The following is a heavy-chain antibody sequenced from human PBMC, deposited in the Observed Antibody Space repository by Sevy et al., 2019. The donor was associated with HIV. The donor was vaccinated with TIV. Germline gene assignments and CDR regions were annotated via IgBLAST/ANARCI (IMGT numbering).Heavy chain of an antibody. CDR3: AKDPYGSGTYLMYYSDY. V-gene: IGHV3-23*01. J-gene: IGHJ4*02. CDR2: ISGTGGGT. Sequence: GGSLRLSCAASGFTFRSYAMSWVRQAPGKGLEWVSAISGTGGGTYYADSVKGRFTISRDNSKNTLYLQMNSLRAEDTAVYYCAKDPYGSGTYLMYYSDYWGQGTLVTVSS. CDR1: GFTFRSYA. D-gene: IGHD3-10*01.